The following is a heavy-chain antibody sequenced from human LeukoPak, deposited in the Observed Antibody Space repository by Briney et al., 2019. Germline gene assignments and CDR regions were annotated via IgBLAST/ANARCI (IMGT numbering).Heavy chain of an antibody. J-gene: IGHJ4*02. Sequence: GSLRLSCAASGFTFSSYAMHWVRQAPGKGLEWVAVISYDGSNKYYADPVKGRFTISRDNSKNTLYLQMNSLRAEDTAVYYCARDRDIVVVTIFDYWGQGTLVTVSS. V-gene: IGHV3-30*04. CDR3: ARDRDIVVVTIFDY. CDR2: ISYDGSNK. CDR1: GFTFSSYA. D-gene: IGHD2-21*02.